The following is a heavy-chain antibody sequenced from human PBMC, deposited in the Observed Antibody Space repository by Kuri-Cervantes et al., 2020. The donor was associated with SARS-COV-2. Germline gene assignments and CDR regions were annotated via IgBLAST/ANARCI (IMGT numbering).Heavy chain of an antibody. CDR2: ISSSSSYI. Sequence: ESLKISCAASGFTFSSYSMNWVRQAPGKGLEWVSSISSSSSYIYYADSVKGRFTISRDNAKNSLYLQMNSLRAEDTAVYYCARDRPSNYYGSGSSFDAFDIWGQGTMVTVSS. CDR3: ARDRPSNYYGSGSSFDAFDI. V-gene: IGHV3-21*01. CDR1: GFTFSSYS. J-gene: IGHJ3*02. D-gene: IGHD3-10*01.